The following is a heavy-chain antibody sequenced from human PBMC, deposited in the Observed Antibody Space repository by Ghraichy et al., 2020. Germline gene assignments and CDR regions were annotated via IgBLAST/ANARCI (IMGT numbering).Heavy chain of an antibody. V-gene: IGHV3-23*01. Sequence: ETLSLTCAASGFSFSTHAMNWVRQAPGKGLEWVASISESGSITDLADSVKGRFIISRDNPGNTVYLQMKSLRVQDTAVYYCAKQWLVGGWGQGTLVTVSS. CDR2: ISESGSIT. D-gene: IGHD6-19*01. CDR1: GFSFSTHA. J-gene: IGHJ4*02. CDR3: AKQWLVGG.